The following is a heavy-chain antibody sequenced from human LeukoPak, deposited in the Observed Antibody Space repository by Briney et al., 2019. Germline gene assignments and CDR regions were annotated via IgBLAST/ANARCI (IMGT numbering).Heavy chain of an antibody. V-gene: IGHV4-34*01. CDR2: INHSGST. D-gene: IGHD2-15*01. J-gene: IGHJ5*02. Sequence: SETLSLTCAVYGGSFSGYYWSWIRQPPGKGLEWIGEINHSGSTNYNPSLKSRVTISVDTSKNQFSLKLSSVTAADTAVYYCARCRRLVAATMFGVNWFDPWGQGTLVTVSS. CDR3: ARCRRLVAATMFGVNWFDP. CDR1: GGSFSGYY.